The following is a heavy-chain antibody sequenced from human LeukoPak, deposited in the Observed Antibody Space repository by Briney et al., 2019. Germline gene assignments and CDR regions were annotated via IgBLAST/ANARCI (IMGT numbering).Heavy chain of an antibody. J-gene: IGHJ4*02. CDR1: GFTVSSNY. CDR3: AREGAYCGGDCYSGLDY. D-gene: IGHD2-21*02. V-gene: IGHV3-53*01. Sequence: GGSLRLSCAASGFTVSSNYMSWVRQAPGKGLEWVSVIYSGGSTYYADSVKGRFTISRDNSKNTLYLQMNSLRAEDTAVYYCAREGAYCGGDCYSGLDYWGQGTLVTISS. CDR2: IYSGGST.